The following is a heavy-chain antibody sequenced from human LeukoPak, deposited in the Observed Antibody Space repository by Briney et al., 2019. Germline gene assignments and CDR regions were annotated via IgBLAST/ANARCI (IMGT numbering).Heavy chain of an antibody. V-gene: IGHV1-69*13. CDR2: IIPIFGTA. Sequence: SVTVSCTASGGTFSSYAISWVRQAPGQGLEWMGGIIPIFGTANYAQKFQGRVTITADESTSTAYMELSSLRSEDTAVYYCARGPGSGSGYSYGRSYWYFDLWGRGTLVTVSS. CDR3: ARGPGSGSGYSYGRSYWYFDL. CDR1: GGTFSSYA. J-gene: IGHJ2*01. D-gene: IGHD5-18*01.